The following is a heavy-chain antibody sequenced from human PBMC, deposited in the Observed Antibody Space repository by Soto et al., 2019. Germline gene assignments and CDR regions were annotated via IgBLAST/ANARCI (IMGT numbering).Heavy chain of an antibody. CDR1: GYTFTSYG. CDR3: ARVREQWLVPDFDY. CDR2: ISAYNGNT. V-gene: IGHV1-18*01. Sequence: ASVKVSCKASGYTFTSYGISWVRQAPGQGLEWMGWISAYNGNTNYAQKLQGRVTMTTDTSTSTAYMELRSLRSDDTAVYYCARVREQWLVPDFDYWGQGTLVTVSS. J-gene: IGHJ4*02. D-gene: IGHD6-19*01.